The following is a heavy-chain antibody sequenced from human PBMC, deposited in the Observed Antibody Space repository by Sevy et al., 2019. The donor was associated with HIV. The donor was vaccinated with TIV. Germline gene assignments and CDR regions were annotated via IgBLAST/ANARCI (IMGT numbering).Heavy chain of an antibody. D-gene: IGHD6-13*01. CDR2: IYSGGST. J-gene: IGHJ4*02. CDR3: ASPGYSSSAWEY. Sequence: GGSLRLSCAASVFTVSSNYMSWVRQAPGKGLEWVSVIYSGGSTYYADSVKGRFTISRDNSKNTLYLQMNSLRAEDTAVYYCASPGYSSSAWEYWGQGTLVTVSS. CDR1: VFTVSSNY. V-gene: IGHV3-53*01.